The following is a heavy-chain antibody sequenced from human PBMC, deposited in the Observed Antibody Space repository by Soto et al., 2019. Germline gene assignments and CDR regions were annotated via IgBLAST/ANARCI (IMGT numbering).Heavy chain of an antibody. V-gene: IGHV3-7*05. J-gene: IGHJ4*02. CDR1: GFTFSSYW. D-gene: IGHD1-1*01. Sequence: GGSLRLSCAPSGFTFSSYWMTWVRQAPGKGLEWVAKISELGSEKYYVDSLKGRFTISRDNAHNSLYLQMDGLRADDTAVYYCARWSTTAGHYWGQGTLVTVSS. CDR2: ISELGSEK. CDR3: ARWSTTAGHY.